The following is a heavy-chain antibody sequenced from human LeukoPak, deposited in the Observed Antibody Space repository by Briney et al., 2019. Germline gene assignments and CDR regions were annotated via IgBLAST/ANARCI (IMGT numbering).Heavy chain of an antibody. CDR3: VRYCTSTSWCQNGFDY. Sequence: GGSLRLSCTVSGFIFNRYWMTWVRQAPGKGLEWVANIKQDGSEKYYVDSVKGRFTISRDNAKNSLYLQMNSLRAEDTAVYYCVRYCTSTSWCQNGFDYWGQGTLVTVSS. V-gene: IGHV3-7*01. D-gene: IGHD2-2*01. J-gene: IGHJ4*02. CDR1: GFIFNRYW. CDR2: IKQDGSEK.